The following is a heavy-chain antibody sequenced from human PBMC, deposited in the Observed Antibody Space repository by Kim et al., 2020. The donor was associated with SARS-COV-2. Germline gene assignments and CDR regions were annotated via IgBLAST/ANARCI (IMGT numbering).Heavy chain of an antibody. D-gene: IGHD3-10*01. V-gene: IGHV3-33*01. Sequence: YYADSVKGRFTISRDNSKNTLYLQMNSLRAEDTAVYYCARGIRVRGIFDYWGQGTLVTVSS. J-gene: IGHJ4*02. CDR3: ARGIRVRGIFDY.